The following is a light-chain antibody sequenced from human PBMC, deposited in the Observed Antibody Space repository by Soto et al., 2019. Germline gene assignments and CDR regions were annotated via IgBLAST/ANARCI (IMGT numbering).Light chain of an antibody. CDR3: QTWDTDSWV. CDR1: SGHSSYT. Sequence: QLVLTQSPSASASLGASVKLTCTLSSGHSSYTIAWHHQQPEKGPRYLMKLNNGGSHSKGDGLPDRFSGSSSGAERYLTIAGLQSEDEAVYYCQTWDTDSWVFGGGTKRTVL. V-gene: IGLV4-69*02. J-gene: IGLJ3*02. CDR2: LNNGGSH.